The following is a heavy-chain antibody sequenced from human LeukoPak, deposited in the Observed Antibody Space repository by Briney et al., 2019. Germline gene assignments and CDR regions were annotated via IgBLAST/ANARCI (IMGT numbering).Heavy chain of an antibody. V-gene: IGHV1-18*01. D-gene: IGHD7-27*01. CDR2: ISAYNGNT. Sequence: ASVKVSCEASGYTFTSYGISWVRQAPGQGLEWMGWISAYNGNTNYAQKLQGRVTMTTDTSTGTAYMELRSLRSDDTAVYYCARLTGDKIAFDYWGQGTLVTVSS. J-gene: IGHJ4*02. CDR3: ARLTGDKIAFDY. CDR1: GYTFTSYG.